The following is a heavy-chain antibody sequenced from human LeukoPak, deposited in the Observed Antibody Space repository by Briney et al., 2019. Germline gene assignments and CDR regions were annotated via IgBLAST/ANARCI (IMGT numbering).Heavy chain of an antibody. CDR1: GGSISSGSYY. CDR3: ATALSGDGYYFDY. J-gene: IGHJ4*02. V-gene: IGHV4-61*02. D-gene: IGHD5-24*01. Sequence: SETLSLTCTVSGGSISSGSYYWSWLRQPAGKGPEWIGRIYTSGSTNYNPSLKRRVTISIATSKNKFSLKLSSVPAADTAVYYCATALSGDGYYFDYWGQGTLVTVSS. CDR2: IYTSGST.